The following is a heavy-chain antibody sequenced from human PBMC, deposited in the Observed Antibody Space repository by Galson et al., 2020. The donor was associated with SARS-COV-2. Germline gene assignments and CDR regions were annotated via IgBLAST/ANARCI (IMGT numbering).Heavy chain of an antibody. CDR3: ARPPGYSRRGYFDY. J-gene: IGHJ4*02. D-gene: IGHD3-9*01. CDR2: IHPGDSDT. Sequence: GESLDTSCQCSGYSFTCYWLGWVRPTPGKGLGLVGIIHPGDSDTRYSPSFQGQVTIAADKSISTAYLQWSSLKASDTAMYYCARPPGYSRRGYFDYWGQGTLVTVSS. CDR1: GYSFTCYW. V-gene: IGHV5-51*01.